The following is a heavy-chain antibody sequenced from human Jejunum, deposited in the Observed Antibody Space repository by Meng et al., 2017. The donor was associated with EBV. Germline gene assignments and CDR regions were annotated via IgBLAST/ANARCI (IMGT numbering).Heavy chain of an antibody. J-gene: IGHJ5*02. CDR1: GYRFTTYF. D-gene: IGHD3-10*01. Sequence: QEQLVTSGTEVKKPGASVRVSCKASGYRFTTYFIHWVRQAPGQGLEWMGRINCNNGDTDYAQKFQDRVTMTRDTSITTAYMDLTGLTSNDTAFYYCARIRYGTGTDWFDPWGQGTLVTVSS. CDR3: ARIRYGTGTDWFDP. CDR2: INCNNGDT. V-gene: IGHV1-2*06.